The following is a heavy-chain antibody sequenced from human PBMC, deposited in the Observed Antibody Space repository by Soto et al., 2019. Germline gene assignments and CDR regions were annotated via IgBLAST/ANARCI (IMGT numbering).Heavy chain of an antibody. CDR3: ASLDYPYYYYGMDV. V-gene: IGHV1-2*02. D-gene: IGHD4-17*01. J-gene: IGHJ6*02. CDR1: GYTFAGYY. CDR2: INPNSGGT. Sequence: ASVNVSCKASGYTFAGYYMHWVRRAPGQGLEWMGWINPNSGGTNYAQKFQGRVTMTRDTSISTAYMELSRLRSDDTAVYYCASLDYPYYYYGMDVWGQGTTVTVSS.